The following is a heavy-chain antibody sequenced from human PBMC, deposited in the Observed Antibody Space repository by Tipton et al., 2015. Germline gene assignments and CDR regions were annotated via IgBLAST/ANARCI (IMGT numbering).Heavy chain of an antibody. CDR2: ISGSGSST. J-gene: IGHJ3*02. Sequence: SLRLSCVASGFSFSYYSMQWVRQAPGKGLEWVSSISGSGSSTYHGDSVKGRFTISRDNSKNKLHLQMSSLRAADTAVYYCARATNHAFEIRGQGTIVTVS. D-gene: IGHD2-8*01. V-gene: IGHV3-23*01. CDR3: ARATNHAFEI. CDR1: GFSFSYYS.